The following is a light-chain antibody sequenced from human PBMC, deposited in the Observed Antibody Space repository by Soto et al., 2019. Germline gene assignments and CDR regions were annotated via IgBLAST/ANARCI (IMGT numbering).Light chain of an antibody. V-gene: IGKV1-39*01. CDR1: QSISNH. J-gene: IGKJ1*01. CDR2: DAS. Sequence: DIQMTQSPSSLSASVEDRVIITCRASQSISNHLNWYQQKPGKAPKLLIFDASSLQSGVPSRFSGSRSGPDFTLTISSLQPEDFATYYCQQSYSSPPTFGQGTKVEIK. CDR3: QQSYSSPPT.